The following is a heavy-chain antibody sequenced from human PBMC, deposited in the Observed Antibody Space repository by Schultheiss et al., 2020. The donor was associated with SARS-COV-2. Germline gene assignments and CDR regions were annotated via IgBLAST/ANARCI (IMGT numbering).Heavy chain of an antibody. V-gene: IGHV3-23*01. J-gene: IGHJ4*02. CDR3: ARADYSTTTCPSDY. CDR1: GFTFSSYA. CDR2: ISGNVHKT. D-gene: IGHD2-2*01. Sequence: GGSLRLSCAASGFTFSSYAMSWVRQAPGKGLEWVSGISGNVHKTYNADSVKGRFTISRDNSKSTLYLQMNSLSTDDTAVYYCARADYSTTTCPSDYWGQGTLVTVSS.